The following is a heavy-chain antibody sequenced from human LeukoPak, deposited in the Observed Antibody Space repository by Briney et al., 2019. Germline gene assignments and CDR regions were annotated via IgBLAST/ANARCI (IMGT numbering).Heavy chain of an antibody. J-gene: IGHJ4*02. Sequence: ASVKVSCKASGYTFTTYGISWVRQAPGQGLEWMGWISTYNDNTKYTQKLQGRLTMTTATSTTTAYMELRSLRSDDTAVYYCARGKDSSSWYDYWGQGTLVTVSS. D-gene: IGHD6-13*01. V-gene: IGHV1-18*01. CDR3: ARGKDSSSWYDY. CDR2: ISTYNDNT. CDR1: GYTFTTYG.